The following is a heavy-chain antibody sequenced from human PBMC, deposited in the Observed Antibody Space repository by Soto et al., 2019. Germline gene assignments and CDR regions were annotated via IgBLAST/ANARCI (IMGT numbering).Heavy chain of an antibody. CDR3: ASKFGELLADAFDI. V-gene: IGHV4-4*02. Sequence: QVQLQESGPGLVKPSGTLSLTCTVSNASISSRKWWTWVRQTPGKGLEWIGEIYHSGSINHNPSLKSRVTMPVDKSNNQFPLKMTSVTAADTAVYYCASKFGELLADAFDIWGQGTVVTVSS. CDR1: NASISSRKW. D-gene: IGHD3-10*01. CDR2: IYHSGSI. J-gene: IGHJ3*02.